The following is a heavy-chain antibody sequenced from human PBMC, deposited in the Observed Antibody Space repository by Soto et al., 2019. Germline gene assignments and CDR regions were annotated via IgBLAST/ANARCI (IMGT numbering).Heavy chain of an antibody. CDR2: MYSAGGT. CDR3: ATQYGSGRYYFDS. D-gene: IGHD6-19*01. CDR1: GLTVSGNY. V-gene: IGHV3-53*01. J-gene: IGHJ4*02. Sequence: PVGSVRLSCAVSGLTVSGNYVTWVRQAPGKGLEWVSIMYSAGGTYYTESVKGRFTISRDNFENTVYLEMTSLRAEDTAVYYCATQYGSGRYYFDSWGQGTLVTVSS.